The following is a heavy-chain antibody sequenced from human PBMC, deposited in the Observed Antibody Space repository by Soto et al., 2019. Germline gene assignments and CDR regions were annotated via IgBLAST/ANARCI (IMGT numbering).Heavy chain of an antibody. CDR2: ITTGGNA. CDR3: VRVNADAYDV. V-gene: IGHV3-13*01. Sequence: EVQLVESGGDLVQPGGSLRLSCAASGFSFSNHDMHWVRQPKGKGLEWVSGITTGGNAYFADSVKGRFSIARENAKNSFYIQTSSLRAEDTAMYYCVRVNADAYDVWGQGTMVTVSS. J-gene: IGHJ3*01. CDR1: GFSFSNHD.